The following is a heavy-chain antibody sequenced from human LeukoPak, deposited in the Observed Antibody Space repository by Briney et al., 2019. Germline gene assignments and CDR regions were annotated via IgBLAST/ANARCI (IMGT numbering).Heavy chain of an antibody. V-gene: IGHV4-4*07. CDR1: RGSISSYY. J-gene: IGHJ5*02. CDR2: IYTSGST. Sequence: SETLSLTCTCSRGSISSYYWSWIRQPAGKGLEWIGRIYTSGSTNYNPSLKSRVTMSVDTYKNQFSLKLSSVTAADTAVYYCARDDEPYYYDSSGYYTGWFDPWGQGTLVTVSS. D-gene: IGHD3-22*01. CDR3: ARDDEPYYYDSSGYYTGWFDP.